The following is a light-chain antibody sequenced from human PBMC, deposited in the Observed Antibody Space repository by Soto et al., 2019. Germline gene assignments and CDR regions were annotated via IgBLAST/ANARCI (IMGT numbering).Light chain of an antibody. Sequence: EVVLTQSPGTVSLSPGERVTLSCRASQSVISNYLAWFQQRPGQAPRLLIYAASSRDTGIPDRFSGSGSGTDFSLSISRLEPEDFAVYYCQQYGSSLTWTFGQGTKVEIK. CDR3: QQYGSSLTWT. V-gene: IGKV3-20*01. J-gene: IGKJ1*01. CDR1: QSVISNY. CDR2: AAS.